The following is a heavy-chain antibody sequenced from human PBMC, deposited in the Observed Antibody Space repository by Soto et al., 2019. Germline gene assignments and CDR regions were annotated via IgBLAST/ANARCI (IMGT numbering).Heavy chain of an antibody. CDR3: ARDLVTGIAAAGTAD. J-gene: IGHJ4*02. Sequence: QVQLVQSGAEVKKPGSSVKVSCKASGGTFSSYAISWVRQAPGQGLERMGGIIPIFGTANYAQKFQGRVTITADESTSTAYMELSSLRSEDTAVYYCARDLVTGIAAAGTADWGQGTLVTVSS. D-gene: IGHD6-13*01. CDR1: GGTFSSYA. CDR2: IIPIFGTA. V-gene: IGHV1-69*01.